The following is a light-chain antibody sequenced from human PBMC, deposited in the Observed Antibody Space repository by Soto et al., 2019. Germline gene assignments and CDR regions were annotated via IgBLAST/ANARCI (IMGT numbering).Light chain of an antibody. CDR3: MQALQAPLT. Sequence: DIVMTQFPLSLPVTPGEPASISCRSSQSLLHSKGYNYLDWYLQKPGQSPQLLIYLGSNRASGVPDRFSGRGSGPDFTLKISRVEAEDVGVYYCMQALQAPLTFGGGTKVEIK. V-gene: IGKV2-28*01. CDR2: LGS. J-gene: IGKJ4*01. CDR1: QSLLHSKGYNY.